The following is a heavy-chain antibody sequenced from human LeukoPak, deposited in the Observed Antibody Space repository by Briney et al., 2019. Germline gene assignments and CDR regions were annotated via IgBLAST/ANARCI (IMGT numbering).Heavy chain of an antibody. J-gene: IGHJ6*02. D-gene: IGHD3-9*01. V-gene: IGHV3-43*02. CDR3: AKVLRFFDSSSAGYYYYGMDV. CDR1: GFAFADYA. Sequence: GGSLRLSCAASGFAFADYAMHWVPHPPGKGLEWVSLISGVVGYRQYGDSAKGRFTISRDNSKNSLYLQLNSLQTEDTALYYCAKVLRFFDSSSAGYYYYGMDVWGQGTTVTVSS. CDR2: ISGVVGYR.